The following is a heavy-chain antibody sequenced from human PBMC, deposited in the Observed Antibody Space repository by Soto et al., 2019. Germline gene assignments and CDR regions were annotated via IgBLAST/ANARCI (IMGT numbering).Heavy chain of an antibody. D-gene: IGHD6-13*01. CDR3: ASDLGWQAAGPSGHNY. CDR1: GYTFTSYG. Sequence: QVQLVQSGAEVKKPGSSVKVSCKSSGYTFTSYGISWVRQAPGQGLEWMGWISAYNGNTNYAQKLQGRVTMTKDTTKSTAYMELRSLRCDDTAVYYCASDLGWQAAGPSGHNYWGQGTLVTVSS. CDR2: ISAYNGNT. V-gene: IGHV1-18*01. J-gene: IGHJ4*02.